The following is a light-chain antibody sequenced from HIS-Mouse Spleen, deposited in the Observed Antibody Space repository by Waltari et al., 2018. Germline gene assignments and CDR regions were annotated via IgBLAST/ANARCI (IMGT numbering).Light chain of an antibody. J-gene: IGLJ3*02. CDR1: SSDVGGYYY. Sequence: QSALTQPASVSGSPGQSITISCTGTSSDVGGYYYVTWYQQHPGQAPKLMIYDVSNRPSGVSNRFSGSKSGNTASLTISGLQAEDEADYYCSSYTSSSTVFGGGTKLTVL. CDR2: DVS. CDR3: SSYTSSSTV. V-gene: IGLV2-14*03.